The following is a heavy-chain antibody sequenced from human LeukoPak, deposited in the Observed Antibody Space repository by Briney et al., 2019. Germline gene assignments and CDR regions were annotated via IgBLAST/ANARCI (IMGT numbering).Heavy chain of an antibody. Sequence: PGRSLRLACAASGFTFSAYAMLWVRQAPGAGLDWEAVISSDGTNPYHAESVRGRLTISRDNSKNTLYLQMHFLRLGDTAIYYCARAQAISAADFWGQGALATVSS. D-gene: IGHD6-6*01. V-gene: IGHV3-30-3*01. CDR3: ARAQAISAADF. CDR2: ISSDGTNP. J-gene: IGHJ4*02. CDR1: GFTFSAYA.